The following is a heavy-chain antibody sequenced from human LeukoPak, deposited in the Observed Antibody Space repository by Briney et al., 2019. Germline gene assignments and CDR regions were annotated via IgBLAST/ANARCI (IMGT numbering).Heavy chain of an antibody. CDR3: ARGAALDL. D-gene: IGHD2-15*01. J-gene: IGHJ6*02. Sequence: GGSLRLSCAASGFTFSSYWMNWARQAPGKGLEWVASINHNGNVNYYVVSVKGRFTISRDTAKPSLYLQMRNLTAQDTAVYFCARGAALDLCAQGATVTVSS. CDR1: GFTFSSYW. CDR2: INHNGNVN. V-gene: IGHV3-7*03.